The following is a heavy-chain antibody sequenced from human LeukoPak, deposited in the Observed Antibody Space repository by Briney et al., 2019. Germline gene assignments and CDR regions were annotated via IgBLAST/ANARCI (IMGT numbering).Heavy chain of an antibody. D-gene: IGHD6-13*01. CDR2: IYYSGST. Sequence: SETLSLTCTVSGGSISSYYWSWIRQPPGKGLEWIGYIYYSGSTNYNPSLKSRVTISVDTSKNQFSLKLSSVTAADTAVYYCAREYSSSWYAFWSYWGQGTLVTVSS. V-gene: IGHV4-59*12. CDR3: AREYSSSWYAFWSY. CDR1: GGSISSYY. J-gene: IGHJ4*02.